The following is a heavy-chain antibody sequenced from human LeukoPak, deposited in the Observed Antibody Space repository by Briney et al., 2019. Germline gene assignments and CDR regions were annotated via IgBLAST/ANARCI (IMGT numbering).Heavy chain of an antibody. D-gene: IGHD3-22*01. J-gene: IGHJ4*02. V-gene: IGHV3-11*01. CDR1: GFTFSDYY. Sequence: PGGSLRLSCAASGFTFSDYYMSWIRQAPGKGLEWVSYISSSGSTIYYADSVKGRFTISRDNAKNSLYLQMNSLRAEDTAVYYCASTVYYYDSSYYDYWGQGTLVTVSS. CDR2: ISSSGSTI. CDR3: ASTVYYYDSSYYDY.